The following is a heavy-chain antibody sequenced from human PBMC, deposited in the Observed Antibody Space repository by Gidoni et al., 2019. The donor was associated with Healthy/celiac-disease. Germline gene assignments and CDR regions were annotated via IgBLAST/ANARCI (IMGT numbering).Heavy chain of an antibody. CDR3: ARRMITSWFDY. CDR1: GGSISSRSYY. D-gene: IGHD2-2*01. J-gene: IGHJ4*02. V-gene: IGHV4-39*01. CDR2: IYYSGST. Sequence: QLQLQESGPGLVQPSEPLSLTCTVSGGSISSRSYYWGWIRQPPGKGLEWIGSIYYSGSTYYNPSLKSRVTISVDTSNNQFSLKLSSVTAADTAVYYCARRMITSWFDYWGQGTLVTVSS.